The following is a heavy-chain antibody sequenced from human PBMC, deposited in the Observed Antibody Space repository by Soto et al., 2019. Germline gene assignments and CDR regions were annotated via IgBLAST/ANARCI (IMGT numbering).Heavy chain of an antibody. J-gene: IGHJ4*02. Sequence: GGSLRLSCAVSGFTFSAYWMHWVRQVPGKGLTWVSRISDDGSTATYADSVKGRFIISRDNAKNSLYLETNTLRADDSGLYYCARGPRVSSTGTGAHWGRGXLVTVSS. CDR1: GFTFSAYW. CDR3: ARGPRVSSTGTGAH. V-gene: IGHV3-74*01. D-gene: IGHD1-1*01. CDR2: ISDDGSTA.